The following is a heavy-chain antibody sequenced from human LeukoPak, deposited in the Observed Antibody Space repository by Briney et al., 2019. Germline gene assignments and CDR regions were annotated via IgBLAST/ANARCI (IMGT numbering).Heavy chain of an antibody. CDR1: GYSISSGYY. V-gene: IGHV4-38-2*01. CDR2: IYHSGST. CDR3: ARRDGIAELDY. D-gene: IGHD5-24*01. J-gene: IGHJ4*02. Sequence: SETLSLTCAVSGYSISSGYYWGWIRQPPGKGLEWIGSIYHSGSTYYNPSLKSRVTISVDTSKSQFSLKLSSVTAADTAVYYCARRDGIAELDYWGQGTLVAVSS.